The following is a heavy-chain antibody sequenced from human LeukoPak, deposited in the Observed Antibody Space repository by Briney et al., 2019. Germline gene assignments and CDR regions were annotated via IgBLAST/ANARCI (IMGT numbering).Heavy chain of an antibody. CDR3: ARHGHNWNDQITEDTYYFDY. CDR2: IYYSGST. Sequence: PSETLSLTCTVSGGSISSSSYHWGWIRQPPGKGLEWIGSIYYSGSTYYNPSLKSRVTISVDTSKNQFSLKLSSVTAADTAVYYCARHGHNWNDQITEDTYYFDYWGQGTLVTVSS. J-gene: IGHJ4*02. D-gene: IGHD1-1*01. CDR1: GGSISSSSYH. V-gene: IGHV4-39*01.